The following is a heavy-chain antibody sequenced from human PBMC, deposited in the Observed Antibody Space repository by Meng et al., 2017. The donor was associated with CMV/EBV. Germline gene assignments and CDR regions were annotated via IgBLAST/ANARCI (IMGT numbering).Heavy chain of an antibody. Sequence: GESLKISCAASGFTFSSYAIHWVRQAPGKGPEWVAVISSDGSKAYYADSVRGRFTISRDNSKNTLHLQMVSLRAEDTAVYYCARPYCTSPRCWLYYYGLDVWGQGTTVTVSS. CDR3: ARPYCTSPRCWLYYYGLDV. CDR1: GFTFSSYA. CDR2: ISSDGSKA. J-gene: IGHJ6*02. D-gene: IGHD2-8*01. V-gene: IGHV3-30-3*01.